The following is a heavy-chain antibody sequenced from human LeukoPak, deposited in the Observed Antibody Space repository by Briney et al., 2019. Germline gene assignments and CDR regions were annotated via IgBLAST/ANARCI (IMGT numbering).Heavy chain of an antibody. D-gene: IGHD3-10*01. J-gene: IGHJ1*01. CDR2: SSASGDSP. CDR1: GFTFNNYA. V-gene: IGHV3-23*01. Sequence: PGGSLRLSCTASGFTFNNYAMSWVRQAPGKGLEWVSASSASGDSPYYADSVKGRFTISRDNSKNTLDLQMNSLRVEDTAVYYCAKGVFGSGCYREYFEQWGQGTLVTVSS. CDR3: AKGVFGSGCYREYFEQ.